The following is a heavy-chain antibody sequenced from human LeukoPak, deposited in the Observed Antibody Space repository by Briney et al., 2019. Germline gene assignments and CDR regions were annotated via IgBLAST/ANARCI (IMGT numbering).Heavy chain of an antibody. D-gene: IGHD2-2*01. CDR1: GFSFSSYA. V-gene: IGHV3-23*01. CDR3: AKGRIVVVPAAGYYYYYGMDV. Sequence: GGSLRLSCAASGFSFSSYAMCWVRQAPGKGLEWVSAISGSGGSTYYADSVKGRFTISRDNSKNTLYLQMNSLRAEDTAVYYCAKGRIVVVPAAGYYYYYGMDVWGQGTTVTVSS. CDR2: ISGSGGST. J-gene: IGHJ6*01.